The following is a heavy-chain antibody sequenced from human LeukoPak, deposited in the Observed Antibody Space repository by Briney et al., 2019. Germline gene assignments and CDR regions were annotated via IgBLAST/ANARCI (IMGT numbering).Heavy chain of an antibody. V-gene: IGHV1-18*01. CDR2: ISAYNGNT. CDR3: ASVPYYYDSSGYQPNYFDY. CDR1: GYTFTSYG. J-gene: IGHJ4*02. Sequence: ASVKVSCKASGYTFTSYGISWVRQAPGQGLEWMGWISAYNGNTNYAQKLQGRVTMTTDTSTSTAYMELRSLRSDDTAVYYCASVPYYYDSSGYQPNYFDYWGQGTLVTVSS. D-gene: IGHD3-22*01.